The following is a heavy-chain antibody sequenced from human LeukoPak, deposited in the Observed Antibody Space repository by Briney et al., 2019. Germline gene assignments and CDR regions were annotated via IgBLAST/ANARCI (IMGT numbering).Heavy chain of an antibody. CDR1: GFTFDDYA. CDR3: AKDILSGFYETFDY. D-gene: IGHD6-19*01. CDR2: ISGDGGRT. J-gene: IGHJ4*02. Sequence: GGSLRLSCVVSGFTFDDYAMHWVRQGPGKGLEWVSLISGDGGRTYHADSVKGRFTISRDNSKNSLYLEMNSLRTEDTALYYCAKDILSGFYETFDYWGQGTLVTVSS. V-gene: IGHV3-43*02.